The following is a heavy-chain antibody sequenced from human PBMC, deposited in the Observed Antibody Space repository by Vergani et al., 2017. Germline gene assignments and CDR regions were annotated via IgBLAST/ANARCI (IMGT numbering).Heavy chain of an antibody. D-gene: IGHD6-13*01. CDR1: GFTFSSYA. Sequence: QVQLVESGGGVVQPGRSLRLSCAASGFTFSSYAMHWVRQAPGKGLEWVAVISYDGSNKYYADSVKGRFTISRDNSKNTLYLQMNSLRAEDTAVYYCARGDSSSWPSPFDYWGQGTLVTVSS. CDR2: ISYDGSNK. CDR3: ARGDSSSWPSPFDY. J-gene: IGHJ4*02. V-gene: IGHV3-30-3*01.